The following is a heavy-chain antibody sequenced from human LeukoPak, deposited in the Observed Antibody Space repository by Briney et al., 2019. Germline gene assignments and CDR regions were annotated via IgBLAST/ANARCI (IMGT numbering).Heavy chain of an antibody. D-gene: IGHD3-3*01. J-gene: IGHJ3*02. Sequence: PSETLSLTCTVSGGSISSYYWSWIRQPAGKGLEWIGRIYTSGSTNYNPSLKSRVTMSVDTSKNQFSLKLSSVTAADTAVYYCAGDYDFWSGYSGYAFDIWGQGTMVTVSS. CDR3: AGDYDFWSGYSGYAFDI. V-gene: IGHV4-4*07. CDR1: GGSISSYY. CDR2: IYTSGST.